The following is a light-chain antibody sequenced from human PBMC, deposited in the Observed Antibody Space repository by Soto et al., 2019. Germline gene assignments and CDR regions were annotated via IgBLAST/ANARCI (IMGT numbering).Light chain of an antibody. CDR1: SSXFGGHNY. CDR2: EVT. J-gene: IGLJ1*01. Sequence: QSVLTQPASVSGSPGQSITISCTGSSSXFGGHNYVSWYQQHPGKAPKLMIYEVTKRPSGVSNRFSGSKSGNTASLTISGLQAEDEADYYCSSYKFTSTLYVFGTGTKVTVL. CDR3: SSYKFTSTLYV. V-gene: IGLV2-14*01.